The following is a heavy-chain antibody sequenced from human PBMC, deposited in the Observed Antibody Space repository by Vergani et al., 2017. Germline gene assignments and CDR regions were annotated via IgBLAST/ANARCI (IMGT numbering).Heavy chain of an antibody. D-gene: IGHD5-18*01. CDR3: ARHLDSYGHTLGWFDP. V-gene: IGHV4-39*01. CDR1: GDSVISTDYH. CDR2: IYYSGST. Sequence: QVQLQESGPGLVKPSETLSLTCTVSGDSVISTDYHWGWIRPPPGKGLEWIGSIYYSGSTYYNPSLKSRVTISVDTSKNQFSLKLSSVTAADTAVYYCARHLDSYGHTLGWFDPWGQGTLVTVSS. J-gene: IGHJ5*02.